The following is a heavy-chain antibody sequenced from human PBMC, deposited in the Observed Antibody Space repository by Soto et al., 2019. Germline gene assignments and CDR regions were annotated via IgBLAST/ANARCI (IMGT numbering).Heavy chain of an antibody. CDR2: ISSSSSYI. J-gene: IGHJ6*02. D-gene: IGHD3-16*01. CDR1: GFTFSSYS. Sequence: EVQLVESGGGLVKPGGSLRLSCAASGFTFSSYSMNWVRQAPGKGLEWVSSISSSSSYIYYADSVKGRFNISRDNAKNSLYLQMNSLRAEDKAVYYCARVIRRAHYYYYGMDVWGQGTTFTVSS. V-gene: IGHV3-21*01. CDR3: ARVIRRAHYYYYGMDV.